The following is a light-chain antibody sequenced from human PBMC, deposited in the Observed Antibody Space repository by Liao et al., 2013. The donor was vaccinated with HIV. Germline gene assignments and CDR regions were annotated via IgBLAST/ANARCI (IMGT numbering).Light chain of an antibody. CDR2: YHS. V-gene: IGLV3-21*04. CDR1: NIGSKS. J-gene: IGLJ2*01. CDR3: QVWDSSSDHLVV. Sequence: SYELTQPPSVSVAPGKTARITCGGNNIGSKSVHWYQQKPGQAPVLVIYYHSDRPSGIPERFSGSNSGNTATLTISRVEAGDEADYYCQVWDSSSDHLVVFGGGTKLTVL.